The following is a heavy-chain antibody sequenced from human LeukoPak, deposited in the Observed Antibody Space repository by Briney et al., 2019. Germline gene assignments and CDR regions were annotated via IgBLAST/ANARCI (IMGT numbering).Heavy chain of an antibody. CDR2: IIPIFGTA. J-gene: IGHJ6*03. CDR1: GGTFSSYA. V-gene: IGHV1-69*05. D-gene: IGHD3-10*01. Sequence: SVKVSCKASGGTFSSYAISWVRQAPGQGLEWMGGIIPIFGTANYAQKFQGRVTITTDESTSTAYMELSSLRSEDTAVYYCARGTYYYGSGSGPGVDYYYYMDVWGKGTTVTVSS. CDR3: ARGTYYYGSGSGPGVDYYYYMDV.